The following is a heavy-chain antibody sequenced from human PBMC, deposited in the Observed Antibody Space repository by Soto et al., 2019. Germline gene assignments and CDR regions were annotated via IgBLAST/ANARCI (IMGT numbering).Heavy chain of an antibody. J-gene: IGHJ4*02. V-gene: IGHV1-18*01. Sequence: QVQLVQSGAAVKKPGASVKVSCKASGSTFTSYGISWVRQAPGQGCEWMGWISAYNGNRNDAQKLQGRVTMTTDTSTSTADMKLMRLRAEDTAECSCARDSPHVDYWGQGTLVTVSS. CDR2: ISAYNGNR. CDR3: ARDSPHVDY. CDR1: GSTFTSYG.